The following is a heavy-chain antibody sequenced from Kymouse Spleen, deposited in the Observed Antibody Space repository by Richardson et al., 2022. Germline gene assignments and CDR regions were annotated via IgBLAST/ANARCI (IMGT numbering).Heavy chain of an antibody. D-gene: IGHD3-9*01. CDR3: ARGYDILTGYYPDAFDI. Sequence: QVQLQQWGAGLLKPSETLSLTCAVYGGSFSGYYWSWIRQPPGKGLEWIGEINHSGSTNYNPSLKSRVTISVDTSKNQFSLKLSSVTAADTAVYYCARGYDILTGYYPDAFDIWGQGTMVTVSS. CDR2: INHSGST. V-gene: IGHV4-34*01. J-gene: IGHJ3*02. CDR1: GGSFSGYY.